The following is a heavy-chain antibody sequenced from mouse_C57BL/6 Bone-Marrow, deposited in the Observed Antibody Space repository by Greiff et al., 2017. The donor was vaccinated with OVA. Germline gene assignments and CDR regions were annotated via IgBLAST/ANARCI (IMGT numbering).Heavy chain of an antibody. J-gene: IGHJ2*01. Sequence: EVKVEESGGGLVQPGGSMKLSCVASGFTFSNYWMNWVRQSPEKGLEWVAQIRLKSDNYATHYAESVKGRFTISRDDSKSSVYLQMNNLRAEDTGIYYCTGITPDYWGQGTTLTVSS. D-gene: IGHD1-1*01. V-gene: IGHV6-3*01. CDR2: IRLKSDNYAT. CDR1: GFTFSNYW. CDR3: TGITPDY.